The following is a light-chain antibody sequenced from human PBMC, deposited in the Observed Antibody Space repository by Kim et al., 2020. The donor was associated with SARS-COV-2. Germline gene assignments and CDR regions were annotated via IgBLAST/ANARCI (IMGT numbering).Light chain of an antibody. CDR3: GSSIGSSNYV. CDR1: SSDLGASNY. Sequence: QSALTQPPSASGSPGQSVTISCTGTSSDLGASNYVSWYQQHPGKAPKLIIYEVNKRPSGVPDRFSGSKSGNTASLTVSGLQAEDEADYFCGSSIGSSNYVFGTGTKVTVL. V-gene: IGLV2-8*01. J-gene: IGLJ1*01. CDR2: EVN.